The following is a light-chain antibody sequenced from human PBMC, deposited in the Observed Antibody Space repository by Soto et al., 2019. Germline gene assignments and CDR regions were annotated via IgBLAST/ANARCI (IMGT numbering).Light chain of an antibody. CDR3: QQSYTTPRT. CDR2: AAS. CDR1: QNINSH. Sequence: DIQMTQSPSSLSASVGDRVTITCRASQNINSHLNWYQQKPGKAPKLLIYAASSLQSGVPSRFSGSGSGTDFSLTISSLQPENVATYYCQQSYTTPRTFGQGTKVDIK. J-gene: IGKJ1*01. V-gene: IGKV1-39*01.